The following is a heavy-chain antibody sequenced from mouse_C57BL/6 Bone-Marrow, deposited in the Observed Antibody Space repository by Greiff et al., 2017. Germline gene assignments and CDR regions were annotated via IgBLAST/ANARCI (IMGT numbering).Heavy chain of an antibody. J-gene: IGHJ4*01. CDR2: ISSGSSTI. CDR1: GFTFSDYG. CDR3: SSKHIGYYAMDY. Sequence: EVMLVESGGGLVKPGGSLKISCAASGFTFSDYGMHWVSQAPEKGLEWVAYISSGSSTIDYADTVKGRFTIARDNAKNTLFLKLTSLRSEDTAMYDCSSKHIGYYAMDYWGQGTSVTVSS. V-gene: IGHV5-17*01. D-gene: IGHD2-14*01.